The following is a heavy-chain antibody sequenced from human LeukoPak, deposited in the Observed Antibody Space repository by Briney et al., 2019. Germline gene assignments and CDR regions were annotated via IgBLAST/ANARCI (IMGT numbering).Heavy chain of an antibody. CDR3: ARGDYDSSGSQDY. J-gene: IGHJ4*02. CDR2: ISYDGSDK. V-gene: IGHV3-30-3*01. D-gene: IGHD3-22*01. CDR1: GFTFRSSA. Sequence: GGSLRLSCAASGFTFRSSAMHWVRQAPGKGLEWVAVISYDGSDKYYADAVKGRFTISRDNSKNTLYLQMNSLRAEDRAVYYCARGDYDSSGSQDYWGQGTLVTVSS.